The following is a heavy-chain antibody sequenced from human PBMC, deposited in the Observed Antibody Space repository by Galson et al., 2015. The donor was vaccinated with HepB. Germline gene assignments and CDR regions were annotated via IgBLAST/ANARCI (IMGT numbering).Heavy chain of an antibody. J-gene: IGHJ4*02. CDR3: ARGGSYSSLHY. CDR1: GFTFSSYS. CDR2: ISSSSSSI. D-gene: IGHD6-13*01. Sequence: SLRLSCAASGFTFSSYSMNWVRQAPGKGLEWVSSISSSSSSIYYADSVKGRFTISRDNAKNSPHLQMNSLRAEDTAVYYCARGGSYSSLHYWGQGTLVTVSS. V-gene: IGHV3-21*01.